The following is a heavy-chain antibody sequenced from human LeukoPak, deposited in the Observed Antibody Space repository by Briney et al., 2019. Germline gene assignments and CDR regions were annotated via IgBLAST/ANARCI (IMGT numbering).Heavy chain of an antibody. J-gene: IGHJ4*02. CDR3: ARDQYYYDSSGYYGGY. Sequence: ASVKVSCKASGYTFTSYGISWVRQAPGQGLEWMGWISAYNGNTNYGQKLQGRVTMTTDTSTSTAYMELRSLRSDDTAVYYCARDQYYYDSSGYYGGYWGQGTLVTVSS. V-gene: IGHV1-18*01. CDR1: GYTFTSYG. CDR2: ISAYNGNT. D-gene: IGHD3-22*01.